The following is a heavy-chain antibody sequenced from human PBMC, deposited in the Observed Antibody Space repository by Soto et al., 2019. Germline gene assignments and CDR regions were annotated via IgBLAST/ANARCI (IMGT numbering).Heavy chain of an antibody. Sequence: PGGSLRLSCAASGFTVSSNYMSWVRQAPGKGLEWVSVIYSGGSTYYADSVKGRFTFSRDSSKNTLYLQMDSLRAEDTAVYYCARRGYCSGGTCYSIYAFDVWGQGTMVTVSS. CDR1: GFTVSSNY. CDR3: ARRGYCSGGTCYSIYAFDV. J-gene: IGHJ3*01. D-gene: IGHD2-15*01. CDR2: IYSGGST. V-gene: IGHV3-66*01.